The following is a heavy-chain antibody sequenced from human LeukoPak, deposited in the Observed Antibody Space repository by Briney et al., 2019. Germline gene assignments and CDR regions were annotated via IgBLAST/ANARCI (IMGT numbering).Heavy chain of an antibody. V-gene: IGHV1-69*13. Sequence: AASVKVSCKASVGTFRIYAITGVRQAPGKGLEWMGGIIPMINTPKYAQKFQGRVSITADESTSTGYMEVSSLRSEDTAVYYCAIFQGTYGDNENDYWGQGTLVTVSS. CDR2: IIPMINTP. J-gene: IGHJ4*02. CDR1: VGTFRIYA. D-gene: IGHD4-17*01. CDR3: AIFQGTYGDNENDY.